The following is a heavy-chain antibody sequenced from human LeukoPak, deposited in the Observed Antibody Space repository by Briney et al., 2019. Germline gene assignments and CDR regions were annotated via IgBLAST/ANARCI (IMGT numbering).Heavy chain of an antibody. J-gene: IGHJ4*02. CDR3: TRGRAYYDSTGYYY. CDR2: TYYSGNT. Sequence: SETLSLTCTVSGGSMTNYYWTWIRQSPGKGLEWIGHTYYSGNTNYNPSLKSRVTISIDTSKNQSSLKLSSVTAADTAVYYCTRGRAYYDSTGYYYWGRGILVTVSS. V-gene: IGHV4-59*01. CDR1: GGSMTNYY. D-gene: IGHD3-22*01.